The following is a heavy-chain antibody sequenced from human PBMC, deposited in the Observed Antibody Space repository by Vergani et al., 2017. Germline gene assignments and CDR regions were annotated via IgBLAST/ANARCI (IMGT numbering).Heavy chain of an antibody. Sequence: VQLVESGGGLVQPGGSLRLSCTASGFTFSNYWMQWVRQAPGKGLKGVSRINSEGDSTSYADSVKGRFTISRDNAKNTLYLQMDSLRAEDTAVYYCARDGWELLDYFYYMDVLGKGTTVTVSS. J-gene: IGHJ6*03. V-gene: IGHV3-74*01. CDR2: INSEGDST. D-gene: IGHD1-26*01. CDR3: ARDGWELLDYFYYMDV. CDR1: GFTFSNYW.